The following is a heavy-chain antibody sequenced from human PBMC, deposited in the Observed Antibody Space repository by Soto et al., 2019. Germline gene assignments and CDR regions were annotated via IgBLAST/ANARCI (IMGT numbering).Heavy chain of an antibody. CDR3: ARVLRGPLTWTPAGYFDY. Sequence: ASVKVSCTASGYTFTSYGISWVRQAPGQGLEWMGWISAYNGNTNYAQKLQGRVTMTTDTSTSTAYMELRSLRADDTAVYYCARVLRGPLTWTPAGYFDYWGQGTLVTVSS. J-gene: IGHJ4*02. CDR2: ISAYNGNT. D-gene: IGHD3-16*01. V-gene: IGHV1-18*01. CDR1: GYTFTSYG.